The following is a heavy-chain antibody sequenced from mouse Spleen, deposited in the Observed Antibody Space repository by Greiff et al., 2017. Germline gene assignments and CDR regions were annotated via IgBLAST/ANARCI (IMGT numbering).Heavy chain of an antibody. V-gene: IGHV5-16*01. Sequence: EVMLVESEGGLVQPGSSMKLSCTASGFTFSDYYMAWVRQVPEKGLEWVANINYDGSSTYYLDSLKSRFIISRDNAKNILYLQMSSLKSEDTATYYCAREDSNHAWFAYWGQGTLVTVSA. J-gene: IGHJ3*01. D-gene: IGHD2-5*01. CDR1: GFTFSDYY. CDR2: INYDGSST. CDR3: AREDSNHAWFAY.